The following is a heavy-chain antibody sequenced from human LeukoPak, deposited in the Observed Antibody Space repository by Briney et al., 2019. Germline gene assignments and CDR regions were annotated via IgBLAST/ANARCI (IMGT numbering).Heavy chain of an antibody. CDR2: IWYDGSNK. CDR3: ARDRSGYSDAFDI. J-gene: IGHJ3*02. D-gene: IGHD6-13*01. V-gene: IGHV3-33*01. Sequence: GGSRRLSCAASGFTFSSYGMHWVRQAPGKGLEWVAVIWYDGSNKYYADSVKGRFTISRDNSKNTLYLQMNSLRAEGTAVYYCARDRSGYSDAFDIWGQGTMVTVSS. CDR1: GFTFSSYG.